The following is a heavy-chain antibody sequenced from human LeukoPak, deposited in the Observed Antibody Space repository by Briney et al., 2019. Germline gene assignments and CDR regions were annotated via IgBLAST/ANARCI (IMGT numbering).Heavy chain of an antibody. CDR2: ISYDGSNK. CDR3: AREDILTGYYNPWLDGY. CDR1: GFTFSSYA. V-gene: IGHV3-30-3*01. J-gene: IGHJ4*02. D-gene: IGHD3-9*01. Sequence: GRSLRLSCAASGFTFSSYAMHWVRQAPGKGLEWVAVISYDGSNKYYADSVKGRFTISRDNSKNTLYLQMNSLRAEDTALYYCAREDILTGYYNPWLDGYWGQGTLVTVSS.